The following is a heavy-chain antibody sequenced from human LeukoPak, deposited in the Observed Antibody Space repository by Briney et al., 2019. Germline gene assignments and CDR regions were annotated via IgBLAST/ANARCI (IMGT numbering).Heavy chain of an antibody. Sequence: GGSLRLSCAASGFTFSSYGMHWVRQAPGKGLEWVAFIRYDGSNKYSADSVKGRFTISRDNSKNTLYLQMNSLRAEDTAIYYCAKVFVDSSGYYYWGQGTLVTVSS. V-gene: IGHV3-30*02. CDR1: GFTFSSYG. CDR2: IRYDGSNK. CDR3: AKVFVDSSGYYY. J-gene: IGHJ4*02. D-gene: IGHD3-22*01.